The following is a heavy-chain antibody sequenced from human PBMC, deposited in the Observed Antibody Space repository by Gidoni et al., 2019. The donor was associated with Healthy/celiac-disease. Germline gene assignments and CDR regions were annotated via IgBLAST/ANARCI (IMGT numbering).Heavy chain of an antibody. V-gene: IGHV1-69*01. CDR3: ARASSGRFGEDYYGMDV. D-gene: IGHD3-10*01. CDR1: GGPFSSYA. Sequence: QVQLVQSGAEVTKPGSSVKVSCKASGGPFSSYAIRWVRQAPGQGLEWMGGNIPIFGTANDAQKFQGRVTITADESTSTAYMELSSLRSEDTAVYDCARASSGRFGEDYYGMDVWGQGTTVTVSS. J-gene: IGHJ6*02. CDR2: NIPIFGTA.